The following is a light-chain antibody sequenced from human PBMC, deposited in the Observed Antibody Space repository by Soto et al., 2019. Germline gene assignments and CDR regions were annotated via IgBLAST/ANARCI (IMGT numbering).Light chain of an antibody. J-gene: IGKJ1*01. CDR2: AAS. Sequence: DIQMTQSPSSLSASVGARVTITCRASQGISTYLNWYQQKPGKAPKLLIYAASSLQSGVPSRFSGSGSETDFTLTISSMQPEDFATYSCQKSYSTTWTFGHGTKVEIK. CDR3: QKSYSTTWT. V-gene: IGKV1-39*01. CDR1: QGISTY.